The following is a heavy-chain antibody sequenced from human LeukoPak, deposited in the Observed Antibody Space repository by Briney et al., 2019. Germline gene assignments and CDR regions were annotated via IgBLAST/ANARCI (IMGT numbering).Heavy chain of an antibody. Sequence: SVKVSCKASGGTFSSYAISWVRQAPGQGLEWMGGIIPIFGTANYAQKFQGRVTITADESTSTAYMELSSLRSEDTAVYYCVRGSPLLSHYYGMDVWGKGTTVTVSS. CDR1: GGTFSSYA. CDR3: VRGSPLLSHYYGMDV. J-gene: IGHJ6*04. CDR2: IIPIFGTA. D-gene: IGHD2-8*02. V-gene: IGHV1-69*01.